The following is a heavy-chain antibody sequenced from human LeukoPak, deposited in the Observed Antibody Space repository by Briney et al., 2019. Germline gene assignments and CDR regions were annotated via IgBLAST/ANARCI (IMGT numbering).Heavy chain of an antibody. V-gene: IGHV3-66*01. J-gene: IGHJ4*02. CDR2: IYSGGST. CDR3: ARDRIVGATRGARGYCYFDY. Sequence: GGSLRLSCAASGFTVSSNYMSWVRPAPGKGLEWVSVIYSGGSTYYADSVKGRFTISRDNSKNTLYLQMNSLRAEDTAVYYCARDRIVGATRGARGYCYFDYWGQGTLVTVSS. D-gene: IGHD1-26*01. CDR1: GFTVSSNY.